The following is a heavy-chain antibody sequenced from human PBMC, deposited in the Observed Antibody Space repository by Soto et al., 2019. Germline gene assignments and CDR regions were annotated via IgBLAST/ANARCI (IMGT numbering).Heavy chain of an antibody. CDR1: GFTFSAYS. Sequence: EVQLVESGGGLIQPGGSLRLSCAASGFTFSAYSMNWVRQAPGRGLEWVSYISLSGSTIYFADSVKGRFTISRDNAKNSLYLRMHSLTHEDTAVYYSVRGTDYYDSGNDYGVPTVSPNWFDSWGQGTLVTVSS. J-gene: IGHJ5*01. V-gene: IGHV3-48*02. D-gene: IGHD3-10*01. CDR2: ISLSGSTI. CDR3: VRGTDYYDSGNDYGVPTVSPNWFDS.